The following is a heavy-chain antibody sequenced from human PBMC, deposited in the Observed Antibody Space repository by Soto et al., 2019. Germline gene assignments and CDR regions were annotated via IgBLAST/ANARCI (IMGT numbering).Heavy chain of an antibody. D-gene: IGHD6-6*01. CDR1: GDSVSSNSAA. CDR3: AREWVGSSGPGDYYYYGMDV. J-gene: IGHJ6*02. Sequence: SQTLSLTCAISGDSVSSNSAAWNWIRQSPSRGLEWLGRTYYRSKWYNDYAVSVKSRITINPDTSKNQFSLQLNSVTPEDTAVYYCAREWVGSSGPGDYYYYGMDVWGQGTTVTVSS. CDR2: TYYRSKWYN. V-gene: IGHV6-1*01.